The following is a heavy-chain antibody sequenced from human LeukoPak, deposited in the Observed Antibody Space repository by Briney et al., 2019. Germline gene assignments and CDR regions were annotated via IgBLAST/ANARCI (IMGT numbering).Heavy chain of an antibody. J-gene: IGHJ4*02. D-gene: IGHD3-22*01. CDR3: ARGPYYYDSSGYLSNPDY. Sequence: GASVKVSCKASGYTFTGYYMHWVRQAPGQGLEWMGWINPNSGGTNYAQKFQGRVTMTRDTSISTAYMELSRLRSDDTAVYYCARGPYYYDSSGYLSNPDYWGQGTLVTVSS. V-gene: IGHV1-2*02. CDR2: INPNSGGT. CDR1: GYTFTGYY.